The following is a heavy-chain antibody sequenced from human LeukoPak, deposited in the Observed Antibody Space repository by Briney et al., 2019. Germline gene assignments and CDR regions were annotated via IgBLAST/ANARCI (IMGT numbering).Heavy chain of an antibody. V-gene: IGHV3-48*01. CDR3: ARELGGGWNDAFDI. J-gene: IGHJ3*02. Sequence: GGSLRLSCAASGFTFSSYSMNWVRQAPGKGLEWVSYISSSSSTIYYADSVKGRFTISRDNAKNSLYLQMNSLRAEDTAVYYCARELGGGWNDAFDIWGQGTMVTVSS. CDR2: ISSSSSTI. CDR1: GFTFSSYS. D-gene: IGHD6-19*01.